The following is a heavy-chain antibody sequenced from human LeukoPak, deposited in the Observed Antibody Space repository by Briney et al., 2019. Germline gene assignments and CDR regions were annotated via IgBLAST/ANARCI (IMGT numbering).Heavy chain of an antibody. D-gene: IGHD2-2*01. Sequence: SETLSLTCTVSGGSISSYYWSWIRQPPGKGLERIGYIYYSGSTNYNPSLKSRVTISVDTSKNQFSLKLSSVTAADTAVYYCARGGGYCSSTSCYHFDYWGQGTLVTVSS. V-gene: IGHV4-59*01. CDR2: IYYSGST. CDR3: ARGGGYCSSTSCYHFDY. CDR1: GGSISSYY. J-gene: IGHJ4*02.